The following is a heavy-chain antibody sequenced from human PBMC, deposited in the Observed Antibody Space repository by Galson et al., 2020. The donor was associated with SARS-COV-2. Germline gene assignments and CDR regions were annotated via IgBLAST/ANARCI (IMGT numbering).Heavy chain of an antibody. CDR1: GGSIRNNY. Sequence: SETLSLTCTVFGGSIRNNYWSWIRQPPGKGLEWIGYVYSSGSASYNPPLKSRVTMSVDTSKNHFSLKLNFVTAADTAVYFCAREDCSSTSCYIKYFQFWGQGTLVTVSS. V-gene: IGHV4-59*12. CDR2: VYSSGSA. J-gene: IGHJ1*01. D-gene: IGHD2-2*02. CDR3: AREDCSSTSCYIKYFQF.